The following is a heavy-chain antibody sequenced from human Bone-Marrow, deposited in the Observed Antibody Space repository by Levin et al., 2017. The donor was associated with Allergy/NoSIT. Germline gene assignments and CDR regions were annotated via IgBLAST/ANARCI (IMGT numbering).Heavy chain of an antibody. V-gene: IGHV3-30-3*01. CDR3: ARDLYSSSSLGYYYYGMDV. J-gene: IGHJ6*02. Sequence: GGSLRLSCAASGFTFSSYAMHWVRQAPGKGLEWVAVISYDGSNKYYADSVKGRFTISRDNSKNTLYLQMNSLRAEDTAVYYCARDLYSSSSLGYYYYGMDVWGQGTTVTVSS. D-gene: IGHD6-6*01. CDR2: ISYDGSNK. CDR1: GFTFSSYA.